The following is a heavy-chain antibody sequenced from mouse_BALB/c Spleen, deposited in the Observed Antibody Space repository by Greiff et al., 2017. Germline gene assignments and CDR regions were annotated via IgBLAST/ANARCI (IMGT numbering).Heavy chain of an antibody. Sequence: VQLQQSGPELVRPGVSVKISCKGSGYTFTDYAMHWVKQSHAKSLEWIGVISTYYGNTNYNQKFKGKATMTVDKSSSTAYMELARLPSEDAAIYYCASRSSLTYAMDYWGQGTSVTVSS. V-gene: IGHV1-67*01. D-gene: IGHD1-1*01. CDR3: ASRSSLTYAMDY. CDR1: GYTFTDYA. J-gene: IGHJ4*01. CDR2: ISTYYGNT.